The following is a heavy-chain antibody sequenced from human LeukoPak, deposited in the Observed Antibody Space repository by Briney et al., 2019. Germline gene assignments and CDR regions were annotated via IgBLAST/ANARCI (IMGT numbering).Heavy chain of an antibody. V-gene: IGHV4-31*03. Sequence: PSETLSLTCTVSGGSISSGGYYWSWIRQHPGKGLEWIGYIYYSGSTYYNPSLKSRVTISVDTSKNQFSLKLSSVTAADTAVYYCARRVGIAGVPVYYFDYWGQGTLVTVSS. CDR3: ARRVGIAGVPVYYFDY. CDR1: GGSISSGGYY. CDR2: IYYSGST. D-gene: IGHD6-13*01. J-gene: IGHJ4*02.